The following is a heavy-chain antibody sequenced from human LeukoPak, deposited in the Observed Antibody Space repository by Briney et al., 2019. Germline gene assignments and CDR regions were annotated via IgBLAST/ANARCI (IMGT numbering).Heavy chain of an antibody. V-gene: IGHV1-69*05. J-gene: IGHJ6*03. CDR2: IIPIFGTA. D-gene: IGHD3-10*02. Sequence: SVKVSCKASGGTFSSYAISWVRQAPGQGLEWMGGIIPIFGTANYAQKFQGRVTMTRDMSTSTVYMALSSLRSEDTAVYYCARAPTYVAYHYYMDVWGKGTTVTVSS. CDR1: GGTFSSYA. CDR3: ARAPTYVAYHYYMDV.